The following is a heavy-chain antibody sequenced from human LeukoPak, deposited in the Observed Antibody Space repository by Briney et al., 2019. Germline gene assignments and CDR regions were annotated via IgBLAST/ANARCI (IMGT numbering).Heavy chain of an antibody. Sequence: GASVKVSCKASGYTFTRYGIGWVRQAPGQGLEWMGWISAYNDNTNYAQKFQGRVTMTRDTSISTAYMELSRLRSDDTAVYYCARGGYVWFGELLSMDVWGKGTTVTISS. CDR3: ARGGYVWFGELLSMDV. V-gene: IGHV1-18*01. J-gene: IGHJ6*03. D-gene: IGHD3-10*01. CDR1: GYTFTRYG. CDR2: ISAYNDNT.